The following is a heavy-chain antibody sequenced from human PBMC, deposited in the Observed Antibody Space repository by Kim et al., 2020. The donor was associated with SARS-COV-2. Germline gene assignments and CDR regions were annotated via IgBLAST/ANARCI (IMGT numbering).Heavy chain of an antibody. Sequence: GGSLRLSCAASGFTFSTYGMHWVRQAPGKGLEWVAVISYDGQKQHYSDSVKGRFTISRDNSENTLYLEMNDLRPEDAALYYCATGYYYESSSYAYWGLGTLVTVSS. V-gene: IGHV3-30*03. J-gene: IGHJ4*02. CDR2: ISYDGQKQ. CDR1: GFTFSTYG. D-gene: IGHD3-22*01. CDR3: ATGYYYESSSYAY.